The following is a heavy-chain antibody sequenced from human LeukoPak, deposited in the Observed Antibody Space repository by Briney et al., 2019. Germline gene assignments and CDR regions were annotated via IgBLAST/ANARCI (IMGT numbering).Heavy chain of an antibody. CDR2: IWYDGSNK. CDR3: ARDWTTVTFPDAFDI. D-gene: IGHD4-17*01. V-gene: IGHV3-33*01. J-gene: IGHJ3*02. Sequence: PGGSLRLSCAASGFTFSSYGMHWVRQAPGKGLEWVAVIWYDGSNKYYADSVKGRFTISRDNAKHSLYLQMSSLRAEDTAVYYCARDWTTVTFPDAFDIWGQGTMVTVSS. CDR1: GFTFSSYG.